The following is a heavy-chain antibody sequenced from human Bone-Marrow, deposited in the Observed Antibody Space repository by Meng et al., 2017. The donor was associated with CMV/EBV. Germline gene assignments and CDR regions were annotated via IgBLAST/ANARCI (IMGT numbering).Heavy chain of an antibody. V-gene: IGHV3-23*01. CDR2: ISGSGGST. J-gene: IGHJ4*02. CDR3: AKDWASYDILTGYSPPDAY. CDR1: GFTFSSYA. Sequence: GGSLRLSCAASGFTFSSYAMSWVRQAPGKGLEWVSAISGSGGSTYYADSVKGRFTISRDNSKNTLYLQMNSLRAEDTAVYYCAKDWASYDILTGYSPPDAYWGQGTLVTVSS. D-gene: IGHD3-9*01.